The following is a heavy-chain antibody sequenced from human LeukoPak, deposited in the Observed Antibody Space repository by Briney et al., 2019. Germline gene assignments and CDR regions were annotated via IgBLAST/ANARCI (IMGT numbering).Heavy chain of an antibody. CDR2: TSGSGGHT. J-gene: IGHJ4*02. Sequence: GGSLRLSCAASGFTFSSYAMSWVRQAPGKGLEWVSGTSGSGGHTYYAGSVKGRFTISRDNSKNTLYLQMNRLGAEDTAIYYCMKGAVWGQGTLVTVSS. CDR1: GFTFSSYA. V-gene: IGHV3-23*01. CDR3: MKGAV.